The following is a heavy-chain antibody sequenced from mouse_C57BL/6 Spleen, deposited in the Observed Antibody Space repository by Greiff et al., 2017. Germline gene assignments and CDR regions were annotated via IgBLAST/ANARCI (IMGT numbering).Heavy chain of an antibody. D-gene: IGHD2-1*01. CDR1: GFTFSDYG. J-gene: IGHJ1*03. CDR3: ARDGKGSFDV. V-gene: IGHV5-17*01. CDR2: ISSGSGTI. Sequence: EVQLVESGGGLVRPGGSLKLSCAASGFTFSDYGMRWVRQAPEQGLEWVAYISSGSGTIYYADTVKGRFTISRDNAKNTRFLQRTSLRSEGTSMYYCARDGKGSFDVWGTGTTVTVSS.